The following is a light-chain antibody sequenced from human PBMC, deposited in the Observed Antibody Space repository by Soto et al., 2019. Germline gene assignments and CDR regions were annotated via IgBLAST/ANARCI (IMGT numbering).Light chain of an antibody. CDR1: QGISSY. CDR3: QQLNSYPPT. J-gene: IGKJ1*01. V-gene: IGKV1-9*01. Sequence: DIQLTQSPSFLSASVGDRVTITCRASQGISSYLSWYQQKPGKAPKLLIYDASTLQSGVPSRFSGSGSWTEFTLTIISLQPEDFATYYCQQLNSYPPTFGQGTKVEIK. CDR2: DAS.